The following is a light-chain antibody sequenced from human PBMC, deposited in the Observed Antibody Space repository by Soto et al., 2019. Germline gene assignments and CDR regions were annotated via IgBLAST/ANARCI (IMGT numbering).Light chain of an antibody. Sequence: QSVLTQPPSVSGAPGQRVTISCTGSSSNIGAGSEVHWYHQPPGTAPKLLIYDNNNRPSGVPDRFSVSKSGTSASLAITGLQAGDEADYYCQSYGNSLGVPYVFGTGTKVTVL. CDR1: SSNIGAGSE. V-gene: IGLV1-40*01. CDR2: DNN. CDR3: QSYGNSLGVPYV. J-gene: IGLJ1*01.